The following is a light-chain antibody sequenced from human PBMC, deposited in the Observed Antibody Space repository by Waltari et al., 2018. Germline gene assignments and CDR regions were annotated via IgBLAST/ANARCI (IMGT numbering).Light chain of an antibody. V-gene: IGLV2-14*03. CDR3: SSYTPSSTLVL. CDR2: DVS. CDR1: NSDVGGYNL. J-gene: IGLJ3*02. Sequence: QSALTQPASVSGSPGPSITIPCTGTNSDVGGYNLVPWYQQHPGKPPKLLIYDVSNRPSGVSNRFSGSKSANTASLTISGLQAEDEADYYCSSYTPSSTLVLFGGGTRLTVL.